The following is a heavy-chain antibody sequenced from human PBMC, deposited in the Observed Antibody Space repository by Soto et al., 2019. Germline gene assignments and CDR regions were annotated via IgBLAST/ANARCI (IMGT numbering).Heavy chain of an antibody. CDR2: IYHSGST. V-gene: IGHV4-30-2*01. CDR1: GGSINTATHS. CDR3: ARGGGVTTTGDDY. D-gene: IGHD4-4*01. Sequence: QLQLQESGSGLVKPSQTLSLTCAVSGGSINTATHSWSWIRQPPGKGLEWIGYIYHSGSTYYNPSVRGRVPISRDKSSSHLSLGLGSVTAADTAVYYCARGGGVTTTGDDYWGQGILVTVSS. J-gene: IGHJ4*02.